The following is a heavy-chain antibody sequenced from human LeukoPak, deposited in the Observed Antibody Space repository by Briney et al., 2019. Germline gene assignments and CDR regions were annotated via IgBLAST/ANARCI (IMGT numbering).Heavy chain of an antibody. CDR2: IYSGENT. CDR3: ARATMGYFDY. Sequence: GGSLRLSCAASGFTVSSNYMSWVRQAPGKGLEWVSVIYSGENTYYADSVKGRFTISRDNSKNTLYLQMNSLRAEDTAVYYFARATMGYFDYWGQGTLVTVSS. V-gene: IGHV3-53*01. D-gene: IGHD3-3*01. J-gene: IGHJ4*02. CDR1: GFTVSSNY.